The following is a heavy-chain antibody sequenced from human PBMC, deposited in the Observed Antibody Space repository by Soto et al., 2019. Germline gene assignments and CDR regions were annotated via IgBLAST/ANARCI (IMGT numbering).Heavy chain of an antibody. CDR3: ASNRIVGLPAPNYGMDV. D-gene: IGHD1-26*01. J-gene: IGHJ6*02. CDR1: AGTFSTNA. CDR2: IIPIFGTA. Sequence: SVQISCNASAGTFSTNAISCGRQATGQGLEWMGGIIPIFGTANYAQKFQGRVTITADESTSTAYMELSSLRSEDTAVYYCASNRIVGLPAPNYGMDVWGQGTTVTVS. V-gene: IGHV1-69*13.